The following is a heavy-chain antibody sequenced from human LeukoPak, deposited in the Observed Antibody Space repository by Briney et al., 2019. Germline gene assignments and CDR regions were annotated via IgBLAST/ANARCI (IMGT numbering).Heavy chain of an antibody. D-gene: IGHD2-2*01. V-gene: IGHV3-9*01. CDR2: FSWNSGSI. Sequence: GGSLRHSCAASGFTFDDYAMHWVRQAPGKGLEWVSGFSWNSGSIGYADSVKGRFTISRDNAKNSLYLQMNSLRAKDTALYYCAKDRYCSSTSCYYGFDPWGQGTLVTVSS. J-gene: IGHJ5*02. CDR1: GFTFDDYA. CDR3: AKDRYCSSTSCYYGFDP.